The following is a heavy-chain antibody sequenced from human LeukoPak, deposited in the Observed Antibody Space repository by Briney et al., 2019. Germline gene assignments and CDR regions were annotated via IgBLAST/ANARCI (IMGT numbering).Heavy chain of an antibody. D-gene: IGHD6-13*01. Sequence: PSETLSLTCAVSGGSISSSNWWSWVRQPPGKGLEWVANIKQDGSEKYYVDSVKGRFTISRDNAKNSLYLQMNSLRAEDTAVYYCARGDDHPGIASYWGQGTLVTVSS. CDR2: IKQDGSEK. CDR1: GGSISSSNW. J-gene: IGHJ4*02. V-gene: IGHV3-7*04. CDR3: ARGDDHPGIASY.